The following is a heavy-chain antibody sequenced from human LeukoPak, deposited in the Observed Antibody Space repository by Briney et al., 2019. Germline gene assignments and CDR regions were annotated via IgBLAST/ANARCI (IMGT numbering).Heavy chain of an antibody. CDR1: GFTFSSYS. J-gene: IGHJ4*02. Sequence: GGSLRLSCAASGFTFSSYSMNWVRQAPGKGLEWVANIRQDGDTKYYVDSVKGRFTISRDNAMSSLYLQMNSLRAEDTAIYYCARSLPYGTTWYGRSDFWGQGTLVTVSS. CDR3: ARSLPYGTTWYGRSDF. D-gene: IGHD6-13*01. V-gene: IGHV3-7*03. CDR2: IRQDGDTK.